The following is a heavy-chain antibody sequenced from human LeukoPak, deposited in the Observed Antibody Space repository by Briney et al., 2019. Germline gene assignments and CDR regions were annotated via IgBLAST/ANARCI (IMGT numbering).Heavy chain of an antibody. J-gene: IGHJ6*02. V-gene: IGHV4-59*01. CDR1: GGSISSYY. D-gene: IGHD4-17*01. Sequence: SETLCLTCTASGGSISSYYRSWIRQPPGKGLEWIGYIYYSGSTNYNPSLKSRVTISVDTSKNQFSLKLSSVTAADTAVYYCARDTVRGKRYYEYGMDVWGQGTTVTVSS. CDR2: IYYSGST. CDR3: ARDTVRGKRYYEYGMDV.